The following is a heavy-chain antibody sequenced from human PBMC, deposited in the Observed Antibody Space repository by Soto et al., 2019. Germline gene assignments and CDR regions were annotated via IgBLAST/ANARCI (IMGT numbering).Heavy chain of an antibody. V-gene: IGHV4-59*08. Sequence: SETLSLTCTVSGVSISSYYWSWIRQPPGKGLEWIGYIYYSGSTNYNPSLKSRVTISVDTSKNQFSLKLSSVTAADTAVYYCARNGVDYIWGSYFYWGQGTLVTVSS. CDR2: IYYSGST. CDR3: ARNGVDYIWGSYFY. D-gene: IGHD3-16*01. J-gene: IGHJ4*02. CDR1: GVSISSYY.